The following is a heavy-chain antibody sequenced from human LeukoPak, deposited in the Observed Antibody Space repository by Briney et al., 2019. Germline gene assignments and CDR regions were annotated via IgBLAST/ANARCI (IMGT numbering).Heavy chain of an antibody. CDR3: ARDLYDFWSGYPEYFQH. Sequence: SETLSLTCTVSGGSISSGGYYWSWIRQHPGKGLEWIGYIFYSGSTYYSPSLKSRVTISVDTSKNQFSLKLSSVTAADTAVYYCARDLYDFWSGYPEYFQHWGQGTLVTVSS. V-gene: IGHV4-31*03. CDR1: GGSISSGGYY. J-gene: IGHJ1*01. CDR2: IFYSGST. D-gene: IGHD3-3*01.